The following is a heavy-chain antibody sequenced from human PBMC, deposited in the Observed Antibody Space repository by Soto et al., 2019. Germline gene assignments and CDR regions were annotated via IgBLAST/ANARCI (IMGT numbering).Heavy chain of an antibody. CDR3: ARDGRLLSIRPWWYFDL. D-gene: IGHD3-3*01. CDR2: ISSSGSTI. V-gene: IGHV3-48*03. J-gene: IGHJ2*01. Sequence: EVQLVESGGGLVQPGGSLRLSCAASGFTFSSYEMNWVRQAPGKGLEWVSYISSSGSTIYYADSVKGRFTISRDNAKNSLYLQMNSLRAEDTAVYYCARDGRLLSIRPWWYFDLWGRGTLVTVSS. CDR1: GFTFSSYE.